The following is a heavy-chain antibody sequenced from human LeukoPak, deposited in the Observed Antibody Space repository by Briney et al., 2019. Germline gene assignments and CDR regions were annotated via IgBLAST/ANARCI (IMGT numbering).Heavy chain of an antibody. CDR2: ISAYNGNT. CDR3: ARERRYWGVNAFDI. V-gene: IGHV1-18*01. Sequence: GASVKVSCKASGYTFTSYGISWVRQAPGQGLEWMGWISAYNGNTNYAQKLQGRVTMTRDTSTSTVYMELSSLRSEDTAVYYCARERRYWGVNAFDIWGQGTMVTVSS. CDR1: GYTFTSYG. J-gene: IGHJ3*02. D-gene: IGHD3-16*01.